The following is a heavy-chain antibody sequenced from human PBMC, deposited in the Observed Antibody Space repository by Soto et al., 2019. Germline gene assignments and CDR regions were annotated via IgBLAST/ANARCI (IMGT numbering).Heavy chain of an antibody. CDR2: IYYNGNT. V-gene: IGHV4-31*02. J-gene: IGHJ4*02. Sequence: WIWIRHHPGKGLEWIGYIYYNGNTFYNPSLKSRLTISLDTSKTQFSLKLSSVTAADAAVYYCARALRSYYFDYWGQGTLVTVSS. D-gene: IGHD3-16*02. CDR3: ARALRSYYFDY.